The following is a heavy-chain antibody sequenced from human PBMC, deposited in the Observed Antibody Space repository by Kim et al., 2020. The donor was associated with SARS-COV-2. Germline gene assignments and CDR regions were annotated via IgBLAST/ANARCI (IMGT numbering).Heavy chain of an antibody. V-gene: IGHV4-34*01. CDR3: ARGRGSSWYYLGYFDY. CDR1: GGSFSGYY. Sequence: SETLSLTCAVYGGSFSGYYWSWIRQPPGKGLEWIGEINHSGSTNYNPTLKSRVTITVDTSKNQFSLKLSSVTAADTAVYYCARGRGSSWYYLGYFDYWGQGTLVTVSS. CDR2: INHSGST. D-gene: IGHD6-13*01. J-gene: IGHJ4*02.